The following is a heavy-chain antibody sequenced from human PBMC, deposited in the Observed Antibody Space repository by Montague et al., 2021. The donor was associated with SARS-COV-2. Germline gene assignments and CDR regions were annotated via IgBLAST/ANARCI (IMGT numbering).Heavy chain of an antibody. V-gene: IGHV4-61*01. CDR1: GVTVSSHSYY. CDR3: ARVFDVYGSSSYIFHN. Sequence: LVKPTQTLTLTCTFSGVTVSSHSYYWSWIRQPPGKGLEWIGYISNTGSTSYKTSLKSRVTISLDTSKNEFSLQMTSVTAADTAVHYCARVFDVYGSSSYIFHNWGQGPLVTVSS. J-gene: IGHJ4*02. CDR2: ISNTGST. D-gene: IGHD3-10*01.